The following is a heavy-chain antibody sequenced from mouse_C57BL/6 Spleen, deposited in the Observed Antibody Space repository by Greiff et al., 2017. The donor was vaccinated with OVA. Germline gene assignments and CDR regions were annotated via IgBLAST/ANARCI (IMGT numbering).Heavy chain of an antibody. Sequence: QVQLQQPGAELVKPGASVKMSCKASGYTFTSYWITWVKQRPGQGLEWIGDIYPGSGSTNYNEKFKSKATLTVDTSSSTAYMQLSSLTSEDSAVYDGARGDYDGSPWLAYWGQGTLVTVSA. CDR2: IYPGSGST. CDR3: ARGDYDGSPWLAY. D-gene: IGHD1-2*01. V-gene: IGHV1-55*01. J-gene: IGHJ3*01. CDR1: GYTFTSYW.